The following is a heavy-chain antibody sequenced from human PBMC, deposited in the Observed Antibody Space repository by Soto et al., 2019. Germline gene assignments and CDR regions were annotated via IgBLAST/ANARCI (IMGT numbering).Heavy chain of an antibody. CDR3: ARSWVLRYFDWLSPPYYYGMDV. D-gene: IGHD3-9*01. CDR2: IYYSGST. V-gene: IGHV4-61*01. J-gene: IGHJ6*02. CDR1: GGSVSSGSYY. Sequence: SETLSLTCTVFGGSVSSGSYYWIWIRQPPGKGLEWIGYIYYSGSTNYNPSLKSRVTISVDTSKNQFSLKLSSVTAADTAVYYCARSWVLRYFDWLSPPYYYGMDVWGQGTTVTVSS.